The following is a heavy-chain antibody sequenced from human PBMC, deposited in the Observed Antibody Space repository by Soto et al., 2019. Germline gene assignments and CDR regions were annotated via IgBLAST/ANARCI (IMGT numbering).Heavy chain of an antibody. CDR1: GFTFSSYA. D-gene: IGHD2-2*01. J-gene: IGHJ5*02. CDR2: ISGSGGST. V-gene: IGHV3-23*01. CDR3: AKDAVVVVPAAPWFDP. Sequence: GSLRLSCAASGFTFSSYAMSWVRQAPGKGLEWVSAISGSGGSTYYADSVKGRFTISRDNSKNTLYLQMNSLRAEDTAVYYCAKDAVVVVPAAPWFDPWGQGTLVTVSS.